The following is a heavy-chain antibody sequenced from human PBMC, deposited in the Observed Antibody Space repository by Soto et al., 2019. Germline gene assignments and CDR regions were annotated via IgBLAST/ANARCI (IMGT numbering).Heavy chain of an antibody. V-gene: IGHV3-7*03. CDR3: ARDVNYSLDV. Sequence: GGSLRLSCAAPGFTFRSYWMSWVRQFPGKGLEWVANIKEDGSKKFYVDSVRGRFTISRDNAKNSLYLQMNSLTAEDTAVYYCARDVNYSLDVWGQGTTVTVSS. J-gene: IGHJ6*02. CDR1: GFTFRSYW. CDR2: IKEDGSKK.